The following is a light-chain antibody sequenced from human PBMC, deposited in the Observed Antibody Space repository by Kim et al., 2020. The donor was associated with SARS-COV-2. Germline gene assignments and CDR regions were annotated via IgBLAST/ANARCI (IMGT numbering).Light chain of an antibody. V-gene: IGLV1-40*01. CDR3: QSYDNSLSGSRV. J-gene: IGLJ3*02. CDR1: GSNIGAGYD. Sequence: VTISCTGSGSNIGAGYDVHWYQQLPGTAPKLLIYGDNNRPSGVPDRFSGSKSGTSASLAITGLQAEDEADYYCQSYDNSLSGSRVFGGGTQLTVL. CDR2: GDN.